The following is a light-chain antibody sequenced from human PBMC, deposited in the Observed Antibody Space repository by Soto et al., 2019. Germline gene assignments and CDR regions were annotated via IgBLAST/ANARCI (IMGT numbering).Light chain of an antibody. CDR3: QSFDRSLSALYV. CDR2: GNT. CDR1: SSNIGAGFD. V-gene: IGLV1-40*01. J-gene: IGLJ1*01. Sequence: QSVLTQPPSVSGAPGQRVTISCTGSSSNIGAGFDVHWYQQLPGEAPKLLIYGNTNRPSGVPDRFSGSKSGTSASLAITGLQVEDAADYYCQSFDRSLSALYVLGTGTKVTVL.